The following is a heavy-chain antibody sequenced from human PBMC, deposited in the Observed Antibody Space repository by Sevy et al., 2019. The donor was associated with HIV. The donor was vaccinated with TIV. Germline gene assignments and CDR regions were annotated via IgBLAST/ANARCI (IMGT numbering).Heavy chain of an antibody. Sequence: GGSLRLSCAASGFTFSGSAMQWVRQASGKGLEWVGRIRSKGNSYATAYAASVKGRFTISRDDSKNTVYLQMNSLKTEDTAVYYCAKVGLMVYAIVGDFDYWGQGTLVTVSS. CDR3: AKVGLMVYAIVGDFDY. CDR2: IRSKGNSYAT. D-gene: IGHD2-8*01. J-gene: IGHJ4*02. CDR1: GFTFSGSA. V-gene: IGHV3-73*01.